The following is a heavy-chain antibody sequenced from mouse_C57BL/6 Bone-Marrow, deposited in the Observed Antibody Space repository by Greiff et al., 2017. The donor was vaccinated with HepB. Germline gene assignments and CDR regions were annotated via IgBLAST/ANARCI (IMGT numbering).Heavy chain of an antibody. CDR3: TGKYVY. CDR1: GYTFTDYE. Sequence: VQLQESGAVLVRPGASVTLSCKASGYTFTDYEMHWVKQTPVHGLEWIGAIDPETGGTAYNQKFKGKAILTADKSSSTAYMELSSLTSEDSAVYYCTGKYVYWGQGTLVTVSA. J-gene: IGHJ3*01. V-gene: IGHV1-15*01. CDR2: IDPETGGT. D-gene: IGHD4-1*01.